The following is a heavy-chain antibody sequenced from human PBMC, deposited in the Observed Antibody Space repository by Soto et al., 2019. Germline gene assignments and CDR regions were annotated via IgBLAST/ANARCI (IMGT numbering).Heavy chain of an antibody. D-gene: IGHD3-16*01. V-gene: IGHV4-4*07. CDR2: IYSSVST. CDR1: GGSMSNYF. J-gene: IGHJ5*02. CDR3: ARGLSAFDP. Sequence: QVQLQESGPGLVKPSETLSLTCAVSGGSMSNYFWSWIRQPAGKGLEWIGRIYSSVSTSYNPSLKSRVTVSVDTSKNQFSLRLTSMTAADTAVYYCARGLSAFDPWGQGTLVTVSS.